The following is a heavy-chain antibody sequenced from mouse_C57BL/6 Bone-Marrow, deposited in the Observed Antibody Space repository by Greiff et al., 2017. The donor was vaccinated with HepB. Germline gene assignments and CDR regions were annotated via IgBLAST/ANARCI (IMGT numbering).Heavy chain of an antibody. J-gene: IGHJ4*01. V-gene: IGHV1-18*01. CDR2: INPNNGGT. Sequence: EVQLKESGPELVKPGASVKIPCKASGYTFTDYNMDWVKQSHGKSLEWIGDINPNNGGTIYNQKFKGKATMTVNKSSSTAYMELRSLTSEDTAVYYCARGDYGSSPPMDYWGQGTSVTGSS. CDR3: ARGDYGSSPPMDY. CDR1: GYTFTDYN. D-gene: IGHD1-1*01.